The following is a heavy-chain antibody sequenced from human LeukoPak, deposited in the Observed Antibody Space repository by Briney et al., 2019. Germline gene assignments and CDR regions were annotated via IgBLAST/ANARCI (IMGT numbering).Heavy chain of an antibody. Sequence: GGSLRLSCAASGFTFSSYAMSWVRQAPGKGLEWVSAISGSGGSTYYADSVKGRFTIPRDNSKNTLYLQMNSLRAEDTAVYYCAKESYGGNSGRYYFDYWGQGTLVTVSS. V-gene: IGHV3-23*01. J-gene: IGHJ4*02. CDR2: ISGSGGST. CDR1: GFTFSSYA. D-gene: IGHD4-17*01. CDR3: AKESYGGNSGRYYFDY.